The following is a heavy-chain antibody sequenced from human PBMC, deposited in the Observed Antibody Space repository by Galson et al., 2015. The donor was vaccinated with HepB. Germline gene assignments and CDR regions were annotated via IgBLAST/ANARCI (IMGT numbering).Heavy chain of an antibody. D-gene: IGHD6-13*01. CDR1: GGTFSSYA. J-gene: IGHJ6*02. V-gene: IGHV1-69*13. CDR3: ARSAAAGRRVGYYYYGMDV. CDR2: IIPIFGTA. Sequence: SVKVSCKASGGTFSSYAISWVRQAPGQGLEWMGGIIPIFGTANYAQKFQGRVTITADESTSTAYMELSSLRSEDTAVYYCARSAAAGRRVGYYYYGMDVWGQGTTVTVSS.